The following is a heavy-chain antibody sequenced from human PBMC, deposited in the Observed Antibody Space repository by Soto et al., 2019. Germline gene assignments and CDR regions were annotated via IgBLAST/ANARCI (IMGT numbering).Heavy chain of an antibody. V-gene: IGHV1-18*01. CDR1: GYIFTNYG. CDR3: ARGDWYFEL. J-gene: IGHJ2*01. CDR2: ISVYNGDT. Sequence: QVQLVQSGAEVKKPGASVKVSCKASGYIFTNYGITWARQAPGQGLEWMGWISVYNGDTNYAQNLQGRVTMTTDTSTSTVYMDLRSLRSDDTAVYYCARGDWYFELWGRGTLVTVSS.